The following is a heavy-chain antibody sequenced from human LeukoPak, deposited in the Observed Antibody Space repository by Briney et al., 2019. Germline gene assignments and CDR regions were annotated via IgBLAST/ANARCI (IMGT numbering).Heavy chain of an antibody. CDR2: INPSGGST. J-gene: IGHJ3*02. CDR3: ARVGHYDILTGSYDAFDI. CDR1: GYTFTSYY. D-gene: IGHD3-9*01. Sequence: ASVKVSCKASGYTFTSYYMHWVRRAPGQGLEWMGIINPSGGSTSYAQKFQGRVTMTRDTSTSTVYMELSSLRSEDTAVYYCARVGHYDILTGSYDAFDIWGQGTMVTVSS. V-gene: IGHV1-46*03.